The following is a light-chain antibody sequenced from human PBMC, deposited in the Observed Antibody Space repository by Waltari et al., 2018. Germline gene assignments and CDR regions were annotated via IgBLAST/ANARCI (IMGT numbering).Light chain of an antibody. CDR1: SSDVGAYNY. CDR2: EVT. CDR3: SSHTTSDSLV. J-gene: IGLJ1*01. Sequence: QSALTQPASVSGSPGQSITISCTGTSSDVGAYNYVPWYQQHPGKVPQLMIYEVTNRPSGVSNRFSGSKSGNTASLIISGLQPEDEADYYCSSHTTSDSLVFGTGTKVTVL. V-gene: IGLV2-14*01.